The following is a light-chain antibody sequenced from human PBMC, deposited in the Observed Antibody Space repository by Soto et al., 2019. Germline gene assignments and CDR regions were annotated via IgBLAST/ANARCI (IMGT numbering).Light chain of an antibody. J-gene: IGLJ3*02. CDR2: GNS. Sequence: QSVLTQPPSVSGAPRQRVTISCTGSSSNIGAGYDVHWYQQLPGTAPKLLIYGNSNRPSGVPYRFSGSKSGASASLAITGLQAEDEADYYCQSYDISLTTWVFGGGTKLTVL. V-gene: IGLV1-40*01. CDR3: QSYDISLTTWV. CDR1: SSNIGAGYD.